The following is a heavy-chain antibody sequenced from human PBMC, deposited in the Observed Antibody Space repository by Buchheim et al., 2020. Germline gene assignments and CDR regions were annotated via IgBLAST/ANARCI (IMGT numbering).Heavy chain of an antibody. D-gene: IGHD3-22*01. CDR2: IYYSGST. CDR3: ARGGNYDSSGYVDY. J-gene: IGHJ4*02. V-gene: IGHV4-39*01. Sequence: QLQLQESGPGLVKPSETLSLTCTVSGGSISSSSYYWGWIRQPPGQGLEWIGSIYYSGSTYYNPSLKSRVTITVDTSKNEFTLKLGSVTAAETAVYYCARGGNYDSSGYVDYWGQGTL. CDR1: GGSISSSSYY.